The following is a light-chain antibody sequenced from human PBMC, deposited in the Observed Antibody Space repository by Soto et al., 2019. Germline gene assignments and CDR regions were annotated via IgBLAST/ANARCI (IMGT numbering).Light chain of an antibody. J-gene: IGKJ2*01. CDR2: GAS. CDR1: QSLGSSY. V-gene: IGKV3-20*01. CDR3: LEYGSTPYP. Sequence: EIVLTQSPGTLSLSPGQRATLSGRASQSLGSSYLAWYQQKPGQAPRLLIYGASNRATGIPDRFSGSGSGTDFTLTLSRLEPADCVVYYCLEYGSTPYPFGQGTKLEI.